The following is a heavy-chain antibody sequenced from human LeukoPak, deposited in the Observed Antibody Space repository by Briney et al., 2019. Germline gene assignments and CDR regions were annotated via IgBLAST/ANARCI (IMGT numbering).Heavy chain of an antibody. CDR3: ARLTHFSNFHSAVTATNWFDP. CDR1: EFSVGSNY. Sequence: PGGSLRLSCAASEFSVGSNYMTWVRQAPGKGLEWVSLIYSGGSTYYADSVKGRFTISRDNSKNTLYLQMNSLRAEDTAVYYCARLTHFSNFHSAVTATNWFDPWGQGTLVTVSS. D-gene: IGHD2-21*02. J-gene: IGHJ5*02. CDR2: IYSGGST. V-gene: IGHV3-66*04.